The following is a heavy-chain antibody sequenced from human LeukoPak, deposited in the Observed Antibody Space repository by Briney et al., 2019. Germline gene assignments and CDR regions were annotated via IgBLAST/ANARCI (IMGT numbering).Heavy chain of an antibody. Sequence: GGSLRLSCAASGFTFSNAWMSWVRQAPGKGLEWVGRIKSKTDGGTTDYAAPVKGRFTISRDDSKNTLYLQMNSLKTEDTAVYYCTTETRRYSGYEDYWGQGTLVTVSS. CDR2: IKSKTDGGTT. J-gene: IGHJ4*02. D-gene: IGHD5-12*01. V-gene: IGHV3-15*01. CDR3: TTETRRYSGYEDY. CDR1: GFTFSNAW.